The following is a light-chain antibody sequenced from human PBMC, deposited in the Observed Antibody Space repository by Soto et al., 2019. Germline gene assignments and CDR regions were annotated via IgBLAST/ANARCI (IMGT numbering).Light chain of an antibody. Sequence: QSVLTQPPSVSGAPGQRVTISCTGSSSNIGAGYDVHWYQQLPGTAPKLLIYGNSNRPSGVPVRFSGSTSGSSASLVITGLRGEDEADYHCQSYDSSLINAVFGGGTKLTVL. V-gene: IGLV1-40*01. CDR3: QSYDSSLINAV. J-gene: IGLJ2*01. CDR1: SSNIGAGYD. CDR2: GNS.